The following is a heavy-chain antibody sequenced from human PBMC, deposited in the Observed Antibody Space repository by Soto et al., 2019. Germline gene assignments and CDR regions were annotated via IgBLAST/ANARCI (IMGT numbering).Heavy chain of an antibody. Sequence: SVKVSCKASGGTFSSYAISWVRQAPGQGLEWMGGIIPIFGTANYAQKFQGRVTITADESTSTAYMELSSLRSEDTAVYYCARAQDCSGGSCYSPNAFDIWGQGTMVTVS. V-gene: IGHV1-69*13. D-gene: IGHD2-15*01. CDR1: GGTFSSYA. CDR2: IIPIFGTA. J-gene: IGHJ3*02. CDR3: ARAQDCSGGSCYSPNAFDI.